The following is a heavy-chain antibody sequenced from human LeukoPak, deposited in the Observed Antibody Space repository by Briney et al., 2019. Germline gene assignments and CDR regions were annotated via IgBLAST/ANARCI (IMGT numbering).Heavy chain of an antibody. D-gene: IGHD3-10*01. V-gene: IGHV3-15*01. CDR2: IKSKADGETT. CDR1: GFTFTHAW. J-gene: IGHJ4*02. Sequence: KTGGSLRLSCAASGFTFTHAWMTWVRQAPGKGLEWVGRIKSKADGETTDYAAPVKGRFFMSRDESKATLYLQMNYLETEDTAVYYCTTDLGITMIRGVIVSWGQGTLVTVSS. CDR3: TTDLGITMIRGVIVS.